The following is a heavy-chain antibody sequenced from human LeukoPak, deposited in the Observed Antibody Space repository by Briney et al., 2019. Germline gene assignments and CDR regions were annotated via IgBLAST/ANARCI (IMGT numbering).Heavy chain of an antibody. CDR2: IYYSGST. Sequence: SETLTLTCTVSGDSISSYYWSWVRQPPGQGLEWIGYIYYSGSTTYNPSLKSRVTMSVDTSKNQFSLTLTSVTAADTAVYYCARGITMLNTWGQGTLVTVSS. CDR3: ARGITMLNT. D-gene: IGHD3-16*01. CDR1: GDSISSYY. V-gene: IGHV4-59*01. J-gene: IGHJ4*02.